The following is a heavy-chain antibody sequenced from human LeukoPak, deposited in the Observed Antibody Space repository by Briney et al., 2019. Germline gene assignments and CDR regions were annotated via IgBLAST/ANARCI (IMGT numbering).Heavy chain of an antibody. CDR3: ARKIVAAGTADWYFDL. D-gene: IGHD6-13*01. V-gene: IGHV3-53*04. CDR1: GFTVSSNY. J-gene: IGHJ2*01. Sequence: GGSLRLSCAASGFTVSSNYMSWVRQAPGKGLEWVSVIYSGGSTYYADSVKGRFTISRHNSKNTLYLQMNSLRAEDTAVYYCARKIVAAGTADWYFDLWGRGTLVTVSS. CDR2: IYSGGST.